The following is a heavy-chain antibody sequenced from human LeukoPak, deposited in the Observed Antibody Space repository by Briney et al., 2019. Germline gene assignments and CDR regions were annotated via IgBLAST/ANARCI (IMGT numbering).Heavy chain of an antibody. D-gene: IGHD6-19*01. J-gene: IGHJ4*02. CDR2: VWYDGTNK. V-gene: IGHV3-33*01. CDR1: GFTFSSYG. CDR3: ARDPGVRWLVGFDY. Sequence: PGRSLRLSCAASGFTFSSYGMHWVRQAPGKGLEWVADVWYDGTNKYYADSVEGRFTISRDNSKNTLYLQMNSLRAEDTAVYYCARDPGVRWLVGFDYWGQGTLVTVSS.